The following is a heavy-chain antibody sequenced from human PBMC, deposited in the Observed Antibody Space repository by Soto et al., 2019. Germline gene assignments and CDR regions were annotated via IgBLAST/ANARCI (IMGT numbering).Heavy chain of an antibody. CDR2: ISWNSDST. V-gene: IGHV3-9*01. CDR3: ARTTWGYGETRDS. CDR1: GFTFDDYA. Sequence: EVHLVESGGGVAQPGRSLRLSCATSGFTFDDYAMHWVRQAPGKGLEWVSGISWNSDSTGYADSVKGRFTISRDNAKKSLVLQTNSLRSEDTAFYFCARTTWGYGETRDSWGQGPLVTVSS. D-gene: IGHD4-17*01. J-gene: IGHJ4*02.